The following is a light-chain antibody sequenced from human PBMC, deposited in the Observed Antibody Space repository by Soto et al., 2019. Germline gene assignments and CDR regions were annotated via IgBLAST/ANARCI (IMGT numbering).Light chain of an antibody. CDR1: QSISKW. Sequence: QSPSTLSASIGDRVTITCRASQSISKWLAWHQQKPGKAPKLLIYDASSLQSGVPPRFSGSGSGTEFTLTIRSLQPDDIATYYCQQYSSYSAWTFGEGTKVDIK. CDR3: QQYSSYSAWT. J-gene: IGKJ1*01. CDR2: DAS. V-gene: IGKV1-5*01.